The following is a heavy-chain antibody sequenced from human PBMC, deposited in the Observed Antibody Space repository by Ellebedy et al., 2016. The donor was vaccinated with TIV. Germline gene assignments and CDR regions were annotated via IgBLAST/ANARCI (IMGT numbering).Heavy chain of an antibody. CDR3: AREEGVITSYYFDY. J-gene: IGHJ4*02. D-gene: IGHD3-10*01. CDR2: IKQDGSEK. V-gene: IGHV3-7*01. CDR1: GFTFSSYW. Sequence: GESLKISXAASGFTFSSYWMTWVRQAPGKGLEWVANIKQDGSEKYYVDSVKGRFTISRDNAKNSLYLQMNSLRAEDTAVYYCAREEGVITSYYFDYWGQGTLVTVSS.